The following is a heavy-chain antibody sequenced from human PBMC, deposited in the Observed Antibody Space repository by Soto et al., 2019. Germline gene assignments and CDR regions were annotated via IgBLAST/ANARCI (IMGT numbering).Heavy chain of an antibody. J-gene: IGHJ4*02. CDR2: INHSGST. Sequence: SETLSLTCAVYGGSFSGYYWSWIRQPPGKGLEWIGEINHSGSTNYNPSLKSRVTISVDTSKNQFSLKLSSVTAADTAVYYCARGPLSSIVVLTATRFDYWGQGTLVTVSS. D-gene: IGHD2-21*02. V-gene: IGHV4-34*01. CDR3: ARGPLSSIVVLTATRFDY. CDR1: GGSFSGYY.